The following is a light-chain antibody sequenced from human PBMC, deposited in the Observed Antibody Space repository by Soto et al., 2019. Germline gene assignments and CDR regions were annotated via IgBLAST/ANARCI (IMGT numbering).Light chain of an antibody. CDR1: QTINNW. CDR2: DAS. J-gene: IGKJ3*01. CDR3: QQYDGN. Sequence: TQMTQSPSTLSASVGDRVTLTCRASQTINNWLAWYQQKPGKAPKVLIYDASSLESGVPSRFSGSGSGTEFTLTISSLQPDDFATCYCQQYDGNFGPGTKVDIK. V-gene: IGKV1-5*01.